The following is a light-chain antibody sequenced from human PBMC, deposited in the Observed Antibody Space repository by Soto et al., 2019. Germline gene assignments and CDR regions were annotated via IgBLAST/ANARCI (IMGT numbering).Light chain of an antibody. CDR2: AAS. CDR1: QIISRY. CDR3: QQSYSTPPWT. J-gene: IGKJ1*01. V-gene: IGKV1-39*01. Sequence: DLQMTQFPSSLSASVGDRVTITCRASQIISRYLNWYQQKPGKAPKLLIYAASNLQSGAPSRFSGSGSGTDFTLTISSLQPEDSANYYCQQSYSTPPWTFGQGTKVEI.